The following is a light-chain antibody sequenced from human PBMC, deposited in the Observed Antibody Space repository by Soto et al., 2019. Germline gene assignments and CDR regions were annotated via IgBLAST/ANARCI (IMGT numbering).Light chain of an antibody. J-gene: IGKJ4*01. CDR2: DAS. CDR1: QSVSNY. V-gene: IGKV3-11*01. Sequence: EMVVAQSPGTLSGCPGERATLTCRASQSVSNYLAWYRQKPGQAPRLLMYDASNRATGIPARFSGSGSGTDFTLTISSLEAEDFGVYYSHQRNNWPLTFGAGTKVDIK. CDR3: HQRNNWPLT.